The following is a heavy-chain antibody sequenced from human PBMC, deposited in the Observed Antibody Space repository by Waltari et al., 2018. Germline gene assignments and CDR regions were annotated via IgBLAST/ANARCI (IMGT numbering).Heavy chain of an antibody. CDR2: INANTGDS. CDR1: GYTFTAYY. CDR3: ARETLPGNKIIDY. J-gene: IGHJ4*02. D-gene: IGHD1-1*01. V-gene: IGHV1-2*02. Sequence: QVQLVQSGAEVKEPGASVKVSCKTSGYTFTAYYLHWVRQAPGKGLEWMAWINANTGDSKSAQTFQGRVTVTRDTSITTAYLELSGLRSDDMALYYCARETLPGNKIIDYWGQGTLVTVSS.